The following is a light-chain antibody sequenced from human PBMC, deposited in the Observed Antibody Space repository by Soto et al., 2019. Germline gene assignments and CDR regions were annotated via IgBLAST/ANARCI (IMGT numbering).Light chain of an antibody. CDR1: SDVGGYNY. CDR2: DVS. V-gene: IGLV2-14*01. J-gene: IGLJ1*01. CDR3: TPYTNGHTLV. Sequence: QSVLTQPASVSGSPRQSITISCTGSDVGGYNYVSWYQQHPGKAPKLMIYDVSNRPSGVSNRFSGSKSGNTASLTISGLQFEDRADYYCTPYTNGHTLVFVTGPRVTFL.